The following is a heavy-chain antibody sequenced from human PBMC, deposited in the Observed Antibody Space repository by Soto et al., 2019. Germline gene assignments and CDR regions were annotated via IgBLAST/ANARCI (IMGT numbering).Heavy chain of an antibody. V-gene: IGHV1-18*01. CDR1: GYSFTNYG. CDR2: ISAYNGDT. Sequence: QDQLVQSGGEVKKPGASVKVSCKASGYSFTNYGITWVRQAPGQGFEWMGWISAYNGDTNYAQKLQGRVTMTTDASTSTAYLELRGPISHDTADYYCARDRGVAPPVAGNTHYYYYIDVWGKGTTVTVSS. CDR3: ARDRGVAPPVAGNTHYYYYIDV. D-gene: IGHD2-15*01. J-gene: IGHJ6*03.